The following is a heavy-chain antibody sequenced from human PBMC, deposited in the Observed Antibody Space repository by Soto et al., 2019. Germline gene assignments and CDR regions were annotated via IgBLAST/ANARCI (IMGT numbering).Heavy chain of an antibody. V-gene: IGHV3-15*01. J-gene: IGHJ5*02. CDR1: GFTFSNAW. CDR3: TRPPPRGVNFDGQTNNWFDP. D-gene: IGHD3-10*01. CDR2: IKSKTDGGTT. Sequence: GGSLRLSCAASGFTFSNAWMSWVRQAPGKGLEWVGRIKSKTDGGTTDYAAPVKGRFTISRDDSKNTLYLQMNSLKTEDTAVYYCTRPPPRGVNFDGQTNNWFDPWGQGTLVTVSS.